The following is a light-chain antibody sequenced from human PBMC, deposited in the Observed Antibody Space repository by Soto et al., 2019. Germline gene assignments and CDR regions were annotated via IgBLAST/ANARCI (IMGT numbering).Light chain of an antibody. Sequence: DIQMTQSPSTLSASVGDRVTITCRASQSISNWLAWYQQKPGKAPRLLIHKASNLESGFPSRFSGSGSGTEFTLTISSLQPDDFATSYCQQYNSYPRTFGQGTKVEIK. J-gene: IGKJ1*01. CDR1: QSISNW. CDR2: KAS. CDR3: QQYNSYPRT. V-gene: IGKV1-5*03.